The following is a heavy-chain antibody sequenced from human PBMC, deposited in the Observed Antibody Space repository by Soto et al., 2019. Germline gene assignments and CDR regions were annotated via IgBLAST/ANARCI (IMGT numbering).Heavy chain of an antibody. V-gene: IGHV3-72*01. CDR1: GFTFSDHY. D-gene: IGHD1-26*01. CDR2: SRNRVNSHTT. Sequence: EVQLVESGGGLVQPGWSLRLSCAASGFTFSDHYMDWVRQAPGKGLEWVARSRNRVNSHTTEYAAFVKGRFTISRDESKSSLYLQMNSLKIEDTAVYYCTRGLLGGAPSYTFHGMDVWGQGTTVTVSS. J-gene: IGHJ6*01. CDR3: TRGLLGGAPSYTFHGMDV.